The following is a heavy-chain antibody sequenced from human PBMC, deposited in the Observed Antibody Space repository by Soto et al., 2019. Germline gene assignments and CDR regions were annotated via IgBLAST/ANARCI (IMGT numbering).Heavy chain of an antibody. CDR2: IYYSGST. J-gene: IGHJ1*01. CDR3: ARQQWDGYNCYFQH. D-gene: IGHD5-12*01. CDR1: GGSISSNSYY. V-gene: IGHV4-39*01. Sequence: SETLSLTCTVSGGSISSNSYYWGWIRQPPGKGLEWIGSIYYSGSTYYYPSFKSRVTISVDTSKNQFSLKLSSVTAADTAVYYCARQQWDGYNCYFQHWGQGTLVTVSS.